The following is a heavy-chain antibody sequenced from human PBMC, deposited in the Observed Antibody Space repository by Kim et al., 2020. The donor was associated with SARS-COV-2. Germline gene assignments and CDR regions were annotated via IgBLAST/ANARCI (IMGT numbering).Heavy chain of an antibody. Sequence: GGSLRLSCATSGFTSSDYSMNWVRQAPGKGLEWVSYINKDGSNIYYAGSVKGRFTLSRDNARTSLYLQMNNLIAEDAAVYYCARGLTSSGLYCDYS. CDR2: INKDGSNI. V-gene: IGHV3-48*04. CDR1: GFTSSDYS. J-gene: IGHJ5*01. D-gene: IGHD6-25*01. CDR3: ARGLTSSGLYCDYS.